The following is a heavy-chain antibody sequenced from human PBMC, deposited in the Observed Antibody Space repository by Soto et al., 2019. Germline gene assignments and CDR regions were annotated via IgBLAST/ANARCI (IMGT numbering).Heavy chain of an antibody. Sequence: GGSLRISCAASGFTVSSNYMSWVRQAPGKGLEWVSVIYSGGSTYYADSVKGRFTISRDNSKNTLYLQMNSLRAEDTAVYYCARESAVAGTDYWGQGTLVTVSS. D-gene: IGHD6-19*01. CDR1: GFTVSSNY. V-gene: IGHV3-53*01. CDR3: ARESAVAGTDY. J-gene: IGHJ4*02. CDR2: IYSGGST.